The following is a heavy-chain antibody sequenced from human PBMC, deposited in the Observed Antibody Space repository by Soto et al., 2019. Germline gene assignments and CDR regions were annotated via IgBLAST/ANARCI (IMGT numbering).Heavy chain of an antibody. Sequence: VGSLRLSCAASGFTFSSYGMHWVRQAPGKGLEWVAVIWYDGSNKYYADSVKGRFTISRDNSKNTLYLQMNSLRAEDTAVYYCARDPLADRPPGLIDYWGQGTLVTVSS. J-gene: IGHJ4*02. D-gene: IGHD6-6*01. CDR2: IWYDGSNK. CDR3: ARDPLADRPPGLIDY. V-gene: IGHV3-33*01. CDR1: GFTFSSYG.